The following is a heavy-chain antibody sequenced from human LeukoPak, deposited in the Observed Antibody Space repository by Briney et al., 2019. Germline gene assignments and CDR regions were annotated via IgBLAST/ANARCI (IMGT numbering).Heavy chain of an antibody. Sequence: GGSLRLSCAASGFTFSDYYMSWIRQAPGKGLEWVSYISSSGSTIYYADSVKGRFTISRDNAKNSLYLQMNSLRAEDTAVYYCARDRSSSSFARRYYFDYWGQGTLVTVSS. J-gene: IGHJ4*02. V-gene: IGHV3-11*04. D-gene: IGHD6-6*01. CDR3: ARDRSSSSFARRYYFDY. CDR2: ISSSGSTI. CDR1: GFTFSDYY.